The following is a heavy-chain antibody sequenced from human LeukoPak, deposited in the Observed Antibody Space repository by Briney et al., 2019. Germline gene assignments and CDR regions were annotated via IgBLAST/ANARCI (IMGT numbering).Heavy chain of an antibody. Sequence: PSETLSLTCTVSGASTTSDTYFWGCVRQPPGKGLEWIGTISYIGNTYYNPSLKSRVTISMDTSNNQFSLKLSSVTAADTAVYYCARLAAAGNGPEYYYYYYGMDVWGQGTTVTVSS. V-gene: IGHV4-39*07. J-gene: IGHJ6*02. D-gene: IGHD6-13*01. CDR2: ISYIGNT. CDR3: ARLAAAGNGPEYYYYYYGMDV. CDR1: GASTTSDTYF.